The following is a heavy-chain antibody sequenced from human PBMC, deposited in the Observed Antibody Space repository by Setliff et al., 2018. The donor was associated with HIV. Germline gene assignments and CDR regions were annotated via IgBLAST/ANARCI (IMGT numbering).Heavy chain of an antibody. CDR2: ISSGGIIK. J-gene: IGHJ3*02. D-gene: IGHD3-10*01. CDR3: AGPRGDEAFDI. V-gene: IGHV3-23*01. CDR1: GFTFDISD. Sequence: PGGSLRLSCATSGFTFDISDMSWVRQAPGKGLEWVSSISSGGIIKKYSGSVKGRFTISRDNSNDTVYLQMSSLRSEDTAVYYCAGPRGDEAFDIWGQGTMVTVSS.